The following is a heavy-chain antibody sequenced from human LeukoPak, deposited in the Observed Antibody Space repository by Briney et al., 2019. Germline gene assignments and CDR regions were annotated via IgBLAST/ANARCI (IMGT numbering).Heavy chain of an antibody. J-gene: IGHJ3*02. CDR1: GGSFSGYY. D-gene: IGHD6-13*01. CDR3: ATYIAAAGTSAFDI. CDR2: INHSGST. Sequence: SETLSLTCAVYGGSFSGYYWNWIRQPPGKGLEWIGEINHSGSTNYNPSLKSRVTISVDTSKNQFSLKLSSVTAADTAVYYCATYIAAAGTSAFDIWGQGTMVTVSS. V-gene: IGHV4-34*01.